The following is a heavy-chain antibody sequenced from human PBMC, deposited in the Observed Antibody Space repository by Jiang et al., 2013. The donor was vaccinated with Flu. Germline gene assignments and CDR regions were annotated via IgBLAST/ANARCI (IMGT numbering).Heavy chain of an antibody. J-gene: IGHJ6*02. CDR3: ARDGEYCTGGVCYGGTGDYYYYGMDV. V-gene: IGHV4-61*02. Sequence: TNYNPTPPTSRVTISVDTSKNQFSLKLSSVTAADTAVYYCARDGEYCTGGVCYGGTGDYYYYGMDVWGQGTTVTVSS. D-gene: IGHD2-8*02. CDR2: T.